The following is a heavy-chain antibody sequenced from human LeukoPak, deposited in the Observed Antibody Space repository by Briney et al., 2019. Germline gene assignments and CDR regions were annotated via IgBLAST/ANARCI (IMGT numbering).Heavy chain of an antibody. Sequence: SETLSLTCTVSGGSITISNYYWAWIRQPPGQGLEWIGSIVYSGSTYYSPSLKSRVTISVDTSKNQFSLNLISVTAADTAVYYCARHEVNPNFDYWGQGTLVTVSS. CDR1: GGSITISNYY. CDR2: IVYSGST. CDR3: ARHEVNPNFDY. J-gene: IGHJ4*02. V-gene: IGHV4-39*01.